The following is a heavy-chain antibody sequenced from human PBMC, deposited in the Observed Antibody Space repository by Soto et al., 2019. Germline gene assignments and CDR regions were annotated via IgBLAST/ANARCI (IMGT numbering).Heavy chain of an antibody. CDR3: ARWFGELLAFDS. CDR1: GGSISSGGYY. CDR2: IYYSGST. D-gene: IGHD3-10*01. V-gene: IGHV4-31*03. Sequence: SETLSLTCTVSGGSISSGGYYWSWIRQHPGKGLEWIGYIYYSGSTYYNPSLKSRVTISVDTSKNQFSLKLSSVTAADTAVYYCARWFGELLAFDSWGQGTLVTVSS. J-gene: IGHJ5*01.